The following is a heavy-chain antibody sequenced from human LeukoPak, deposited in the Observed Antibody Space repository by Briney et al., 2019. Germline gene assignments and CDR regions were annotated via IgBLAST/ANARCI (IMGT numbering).Heavy chain of an antibody. V-gene: IGHV4-34*01. Sequence: SETLSLTCAVYGGSFSGYYWSWIRQPPGKGLEWIGEINHSGSTNYNPSLKSRVTISVDTSKNQFSLKLSSVTAADTAVYYGARRPRRSTGSGTRKATVIAFDIWGQGTMVTVSS. D-gene: IGHD3-10*01. CDR2: INHSGST. CDR3: ARRPRRSTGSGTRKATVIAFDI. J-gene: IGHJ3*02. CDR1: GGSFSGYY.